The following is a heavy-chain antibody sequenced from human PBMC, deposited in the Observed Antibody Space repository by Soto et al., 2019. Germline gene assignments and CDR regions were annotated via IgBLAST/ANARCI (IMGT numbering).Heavy chain of an antibody. Sequence: SETLSLTCTVSGGSISSHYCSWIRQPPGKGLEWIGYIYYSGSTNYNPSLESRVTISIDTSKNQFSLRLGSVTAADTAVYYCARHRLPGSWSAFDDWGQGTLVTVSS. J-gene: IGHJ4*02. CDR1: GGSISSHY. D-gene: IGHD6-13*01. V-gene: IGHV4-59*08. CDR3: ARHRLPGSWSAFDD. CDR2: IYYSGST.